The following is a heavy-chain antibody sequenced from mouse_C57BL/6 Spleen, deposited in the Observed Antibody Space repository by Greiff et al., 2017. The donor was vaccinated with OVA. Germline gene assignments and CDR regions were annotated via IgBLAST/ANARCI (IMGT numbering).Heavy chain of an antibody. D-gene: IGHD1-3*01. Sequence: EVKLVESGGGLVKPGGSLKLSCAASGFTFSSYAMSWVRQTPEKRLEWVATISDGGSYTYYPDNVKGRFIISRDNAKNNRYLQMSNLRSEDTAMYYCARHNDDTYYYAMDYWGQGTSVTVSS. V-gene: IGHV5-4*03. J-gene: IGHJ4*01. CDR1: GFTFSSYA. CDR3: ARHNDDTYYYAMDY. CDR2: ISDGGSYT.